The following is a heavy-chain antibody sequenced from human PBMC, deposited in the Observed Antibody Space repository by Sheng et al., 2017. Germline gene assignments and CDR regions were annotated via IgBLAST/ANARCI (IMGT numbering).Heavy chain of an antibody. Sequence: EVQLVESGGALVQPGGSLRLSCVVSGFTFSNYWMHWVRQAPGKGPEYVSTISGHGRSTYYADSVKGRFTISRDNSINTLWLQLGSLRPEDMAVYYCVRDRGDLQPWYYFDYWGQGTLVTVSS. CDR2: ISGHGRST. J-gene: IGHJ4*02. CDR1: GFTFSNYW. CDR3: VRDRGDLQPWYYFDY. V-gene: IGHV3-64*07. D-gene: IGHD3-10*01.